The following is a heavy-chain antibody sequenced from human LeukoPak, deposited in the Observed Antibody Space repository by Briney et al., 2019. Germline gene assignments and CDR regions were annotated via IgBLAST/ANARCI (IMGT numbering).Heavy chain of an antibody. J-gene: IGHJ6*03. V-gene: IGHV3-23*01. D-gene: IGHD2-2*01. CDR2: ISGSGGST. Sequence: GGSLRLSCAASGFTFSSYAMSWVRQAPGKGLEWVSAISGSGGSTYYADSVKGRFTISRDNSKNTLYLQMNSLRAEDTAVYYCASCSSTSCYNCYYMDVWGKGTTVTVSS. CDR1: GFTFSSYA. CDR3: ASCSSTSCYNCYYMDV.